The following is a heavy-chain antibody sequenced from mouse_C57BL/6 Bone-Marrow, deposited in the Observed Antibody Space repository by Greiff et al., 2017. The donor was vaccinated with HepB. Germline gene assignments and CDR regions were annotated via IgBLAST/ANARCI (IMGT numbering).Heavy chain of an antibody. CDR2: INYDGSST. V-gene: IGHV5-16*01. Sequence: DVHLVESEGGLVQPGSSMKLSCTASGFTFSDYYMAWVRQVPEKGLEWVANINYDGSSTYYLDSLKSRFIISRDNAKNILYLQMSSLKSEDTATYYCARGGVYYFDYWGQGTTLTVSS. J-gene: IGHJ2*01. CDR1: GFTFSDYY. CDR3: ARGGVYYFDY.